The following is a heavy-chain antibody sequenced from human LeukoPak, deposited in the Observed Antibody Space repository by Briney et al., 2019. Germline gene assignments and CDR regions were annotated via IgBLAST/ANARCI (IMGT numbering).Heavy chain of an antibody. D-gene: IGHD3-3*01. V-gene: IGHV4-30-4*08. J-gene: IGHJ3*02. CDR2: IYYSGST. CDR3: ARDQRSYDFWSGYPDAFDI. CDR1: GGSISSGDYY. Sequence: SQTLSLTCTVSGGSISSGDYYWSWIRQPPGQGLEWIGYIYYSGSTYYNPSLKSRVTISVDTSKNQFSLKLSSVTAADTAVYYCARDQRSYDFWSGYPDAFDIWGQGTMVTVSS.